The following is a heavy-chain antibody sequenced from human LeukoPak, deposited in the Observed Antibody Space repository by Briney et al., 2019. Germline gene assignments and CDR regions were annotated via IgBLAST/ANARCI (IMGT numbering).Heavy chain of an antibody. CDR2: IYHSGST. CDR3: ARVGRTSQNIDY. D-gene: IGHD1-14*01. Sequence: PSETLSLTCTVSGGSISSSSYYWGWIRQPPGKGLEWIGYIYHSGSTYYNPSLKSRVTISVDRSKNQFSLKLSSVTAADTAVYYCARVGRTSQNIDYWGQGTLVTVSS. J-gene: IGHJ4*02. V-gene: IGHV4-39*07. CDR1: GGSISSSSYY.